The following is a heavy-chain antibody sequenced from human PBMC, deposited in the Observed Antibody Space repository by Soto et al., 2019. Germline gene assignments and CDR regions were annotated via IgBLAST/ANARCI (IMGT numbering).Heavy chain of an antibody. V-gene: IGHV3-30*18. D-gene: IGHD2-15*01. CDR2: ISYDGSNK. CDR1: GFTFSSYG. Sequence: PGGSLRLSCAASGFTFSSYGMHWVRQAPGKGLEWVAVISYDGSNKYYADSVKGRFTISRDNSKNTLYLQMNSLRAEDTAVYYCAKDRYSSGTDDDYWGQGTLVTVSS. CDR3: AKDRYSSGTDDDY. J-gene: IGHJ4*02.